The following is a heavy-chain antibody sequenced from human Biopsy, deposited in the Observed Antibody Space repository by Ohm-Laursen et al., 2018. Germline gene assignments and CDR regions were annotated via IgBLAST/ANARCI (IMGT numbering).Heavy chain of an antibody. CDR1: GVTLSGYA. J-gene: IGHJ5*01. CDR2: ISASSSYM. CDR3: ATELLPPGVGGPWLDS. D-gene: IGHD3-16*01. Sequence: SLRLSCAASGVTLSGYAMNWVRQAPGKGLEWVSSISASSSYMHYADSVKGRFTVSRDNAKNSLYLQMNSLRAADTAIYYCATELLPPGVGGPWLDSWGQGTPVTVSS. V-gene: IGHV3-21*06.